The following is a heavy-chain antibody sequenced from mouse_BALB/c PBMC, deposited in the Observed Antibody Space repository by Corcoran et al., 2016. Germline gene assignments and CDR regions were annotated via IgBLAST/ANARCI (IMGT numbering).Heavy chain of an antibody. CDR2: INPYYGST. CDR3: ARWTDYDYAMDY. D-gene: IGHD2-4*01. J-gene: IGHJ4*01. CDR1: GYSFTDYI. Sequence: EIQLQQTGPELVKPGASVKISCKASGYSFTDYIMLWVKQSHGKSLEWIGNINPYYGSTSYNLKFKGKATLTVDKSSSTAYMQLNSLTSEASAVYYCARWTDYDYAMDYWGQGTSVTVSS. V-gene: IGHV1-39*01.